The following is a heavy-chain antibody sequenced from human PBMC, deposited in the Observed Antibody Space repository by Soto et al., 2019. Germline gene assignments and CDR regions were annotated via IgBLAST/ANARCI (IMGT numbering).Heavy chain of an antibody. CDR3: GRVGLVLVPTTVNSDYYYYAMDV. V-gene: IGHV1-69*13. D-gene: IGHD2-2*01. CDR2: IIPRSATS. Sequence: SVKVSCKASGDTFSTYTITWMRQAPGQGLEWMGGIIPRSATSNYAQKNQGRDTITADESTNTAYKEQSSLRTEDTADYYSGRVGLVLVPTTVNSDYYYYAMDVWGQGTTVTVSS. CDR1: GDTFSTYT. J-gene: IGHJ6*02.